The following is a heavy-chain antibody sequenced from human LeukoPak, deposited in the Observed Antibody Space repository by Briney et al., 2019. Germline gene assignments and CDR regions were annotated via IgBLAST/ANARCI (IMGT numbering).Heavy chain of an antibody. CDR1: GFSFSNYG. CDR2: MQYDGSVE. CDR3: ASTITMVRGVPFDY. Sequence: GGSLRLSCVASGFSFSNYGTHWVRQAPGKGLEWVTFMQYDGSVEFYADSVKGRFTISRDNSKNTVYLQMTSLRTEDTAVYYCASTITMVRGVPFDYWGQGTLVTVSS. J-gene: IGHJ4*02. D-gene: IGHD3-10*01. V-gene: IGHV3-30*02.